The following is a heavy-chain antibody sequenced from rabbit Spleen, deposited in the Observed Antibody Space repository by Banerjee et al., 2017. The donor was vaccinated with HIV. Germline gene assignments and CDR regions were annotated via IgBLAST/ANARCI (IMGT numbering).Heavy chain of an antibody. V-gene: IGHV1S45*01. CDR3: ARDPNYASGHYIYSF. D-gene: IGHD1-1*01. Sequence: QEQLVESGGGLVQPEGSLTLTCTASGFSFSNSYYMCWVRQAPGKGLEWIGTIWTGSTPITWYASWAKGRFTISKTSSTTVTLQLSSLTAADTATYFCARDPNYASGHYIYSFWGQGTLVTVS. CDR1: GFSFSNSYY. CDR2: IWTGSTPIT. J-gene: IGHJ6*01.